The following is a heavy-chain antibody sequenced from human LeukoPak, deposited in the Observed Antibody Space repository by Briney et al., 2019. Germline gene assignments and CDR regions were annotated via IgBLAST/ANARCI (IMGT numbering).Heavy chain of an antibody. J-gene: IGHJ4*02. V-gene: IGHV3-48*03. D-gene: IGHD3-9*01. Sequence: PGGSLRLSCAASGLTFSSYEMNWVRQAPGKGLEWVSYISSSGSTIYYADSVKGRFTISRDNAKNSLYLQMNSLRAEDTAVYYCASTYYDILTGYHRPYYFDYWGQGTLVTVSS. CDR2: ISSSGSTI. CDR1: GLTFSSYE. CDR3: ASTYYDILTGYHRPYYFDY.